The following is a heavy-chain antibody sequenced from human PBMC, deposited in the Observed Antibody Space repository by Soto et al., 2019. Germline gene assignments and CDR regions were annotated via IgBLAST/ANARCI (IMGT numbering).Heavy chain of an antibody. CDR1: GDSISSGNKY. D-gene: IGHD3-16*01. CDR3: ARVPSPFDYYYAMDV. CDR2: IFSSGTT. J-gene: IGHJ6*02. Sequence: QVQLRESGPGLVMPSQTLSLTCTVSGDSISSGNKYWSWIRHPPGKGLEWIGYIFSSGTTYYNPSLKSRLTMSLDASQNQFSLKLNSLTDADTAVYFCARVPSPFDYYYAMDVWGQGTTVTVSS. V-gene: IGHV4-30-4*01.